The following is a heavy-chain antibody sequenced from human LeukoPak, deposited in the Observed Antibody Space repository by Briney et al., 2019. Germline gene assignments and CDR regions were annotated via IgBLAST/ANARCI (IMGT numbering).Heavy chain of an antibody. J-gene: IGHJ5*02. CDR2: IYYTGST. V-gene: IGHV4-59*01. CDR3: ARGGNYCPRWWLDP. CDR1: GGSISTYY. D-gene: IGHD1-26*01. Sequence: PSETLSLTCTVSGGSISTYYWSWIRQPPGKGLEWIGYIYYTGSTSYNPSLKSRVTMSLDASKNQFSLELNSVTPADTAVYYCARGGNYCPRWWLDPWGRGTLVSVAS.